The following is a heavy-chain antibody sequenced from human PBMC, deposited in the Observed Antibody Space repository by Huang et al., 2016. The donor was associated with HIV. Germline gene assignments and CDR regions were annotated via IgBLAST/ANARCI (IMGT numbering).Heavy chain of an antibody. J-gene: IGHJ6*02. CDR1: GGSIRRYY. CDR3: ARAPSYGTYHMDV. D-gene: IGHD3-10*01. CDR2: LYYSGST. Sequence: QVQLQESGPGLVKPSEILSLTCTVSGGSIRRYYWSWIRQPPGKGLEWIGYLYYSGSTKYNPSLKSRVTISVDTSKNQFSLKLTSVTAADTAVYYCARAPSYGTYHMDVWGLGTTVTVSS. V-gene: IGHV4-59*01.